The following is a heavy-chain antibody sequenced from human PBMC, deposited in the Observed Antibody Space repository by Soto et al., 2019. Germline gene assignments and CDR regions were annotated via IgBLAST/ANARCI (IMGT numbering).Heavy chain of an antibody. D-gene: IGHD4-17*01. Sequence: SETLSLTCTVSGGSISSGDYYWSWIRQPPGKGLEWIGYIYYSGSTYYNPSLKSRVTISVDTSKNQFSLKLSSVTAADTAVYYCARAPYGDYGENWFDPWGQGTLVTVSS. V-gene: IGHV4-30-4*01. CDR3: ARAPYGDYGENWFDP. CDR2: IYYSGST. CDR1: GGSISSGDYY. J-gene: IGHJ5*02.